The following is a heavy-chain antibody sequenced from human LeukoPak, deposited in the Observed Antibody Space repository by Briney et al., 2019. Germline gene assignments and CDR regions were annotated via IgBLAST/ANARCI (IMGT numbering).Heavy chain of an antibody. J-gene: IGHJ4*02. V-gene: IGHV4-34*01. D-gene: IGHD3-3*01. CDR2: INHSGSA. CDR3: ARARRDSGYYKVDY. Sequence: TSETLSLTCAVYGGSLSGSYWSWIRQSPGKGLEWIGEINHSGSANYNPSLKSRVTLSIDKSKNQISLNLNSVTAADTAVYYCARARRDSGYYKVDYWGQGTLVTVSS. CDR1: GGSLSGSY.